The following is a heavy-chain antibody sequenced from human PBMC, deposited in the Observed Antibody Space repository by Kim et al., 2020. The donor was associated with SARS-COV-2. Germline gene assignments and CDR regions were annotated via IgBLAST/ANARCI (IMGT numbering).Heavy chain of an antibody. V-gene: IGHV1-18*01. CDR3: ARIGYDFWSGYLSPFDP. CDR1: GYTFTSYG. J-gene: IGHJ5*02. D-gene: IGHD3-3*01. CDR2: ISAYNGNT. Sequence: ASVKVSCKASGYTFTSYGISWVRQAPGQGLEWMGWISAYNGNTNYAQKLQGRVTMTTDTSTSTAYMELRSLRSDDTAVYYCARIGYDFWSGYLSPFDPWGQRNLVSVSS.